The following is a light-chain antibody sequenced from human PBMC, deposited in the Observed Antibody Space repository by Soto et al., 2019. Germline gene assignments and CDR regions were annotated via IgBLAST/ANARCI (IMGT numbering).Light chain of an antibody. Sequence: AIRMTQSPSSFSASTGDRVTITCRATQDIGTYLSWYQQIPGKVPKLLIYDASTLQTGVPSRFSGSGFGTDFTLTISYLQSEDFGTYYCQQFYNYPRTFGQGTKVDIK. CDR2: DAS. V-gene: IGKV1-8*01. CDR1: QDIGTY. J-gene: IGKJ1*01. CDR3: QQFYNYPRT.